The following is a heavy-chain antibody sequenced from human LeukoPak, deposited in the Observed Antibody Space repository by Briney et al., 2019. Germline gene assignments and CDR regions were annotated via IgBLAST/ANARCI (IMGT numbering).Heavy chain of an antibody. D-gene: IGHD3-10*01. J-gene: IGHJ4*02. Sequence: GASVKVSCKASGYTFTGYYMHWVRQTPGQGLEWMGIINPSGGSTSYAQKFQGRVTMTRDTSTSTVYMELSRLRSEDTAVYYCARDVSELLHEWGQGTLVTVSS. CDR1: GYTFTGYY. V-gene: IGHV1-46*01. CDR2: INPSGGST. CDR3: ARDVSELLHE.